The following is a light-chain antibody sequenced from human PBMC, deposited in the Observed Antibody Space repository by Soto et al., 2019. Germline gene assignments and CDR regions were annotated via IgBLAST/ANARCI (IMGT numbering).Light chain of an antibody. CDR2: GAS. CDR3: QQYGSSPGT. CDR1: QSVSSSY. Sequence: EIVLTQSPGTLSLSPGERATLSCRASQSVSSSYLAWYQQKPGQAPRLLIYGASSRATGIPDRFSGSGSGTAFTLTISRLEPEDVAVYYCQQYGSSPGTFGQGTKLEIK. J-gene: IGKJ2*01. V-gene: IGKV3-20*01.